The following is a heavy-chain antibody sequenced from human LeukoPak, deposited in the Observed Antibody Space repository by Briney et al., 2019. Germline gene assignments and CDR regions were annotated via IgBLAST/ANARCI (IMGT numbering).Heavy chain of an antibody. V-gene: IGHV4-59*01. CDR3: ARGSGRNAAAAFDI. D-gene: IGHD1-26*01. CDR2: IYYSGST. J-gene: IGHJ3*02. Sequence: SETLSLTCTVSGGSISSYYWSWIRQPPGKGLEWIGYIYYSGSTNYNPPLKSRVTISVDTSKNQFSLKLSSVTAADTAVYYCARGSGRNAAAAFDIWGQGTMVTVSS. CDR1: GGSISSYY.